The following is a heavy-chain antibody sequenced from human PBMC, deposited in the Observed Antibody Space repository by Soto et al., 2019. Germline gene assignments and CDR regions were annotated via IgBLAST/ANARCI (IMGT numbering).Heavy chain of an antibody. V-gene: IGHV1-69*13. Sequence: SVKVSCKASGGTFSSYAISWVRQAPGQGLEWMGGIIPIFGTANYAQKFQGRVTITADESTSTAYMELSSLRSEDTAVYYCARASSPTQAPNSNGPAMVTFDYCGQGTLGTVST. CDR2: IIPIFGTA. D-gene: IGHD5-18*01. J-gene: IGHJ4*02. CDR1: GGTFSSYA. CDR3: ARASSPTQAPNSNGPAMVTFDY.